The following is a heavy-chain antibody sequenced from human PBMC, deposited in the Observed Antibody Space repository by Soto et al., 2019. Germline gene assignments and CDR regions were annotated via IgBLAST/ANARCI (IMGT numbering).Heavy chain of an antibody. J-gene: IGHJ6*02. V-gene: IGHV4-4*02. Sequence: SETLSLTCAVSGGSISSSNWWRWVRQPPGKGLEWIGEIYHSGSTNYNPSLKSRVTISVDKSKNQFSLKLSSVTAADTAVYYCARNTWYYDFWSGYYREPTYGMDVWGQGTTVTVSS. CDR3: ARNTWYYDFWSGYYREPTYGMDV. D-gene: IGHD3-3*01. CDR1: GGSISSSNW. CDR2: IYHSGST.